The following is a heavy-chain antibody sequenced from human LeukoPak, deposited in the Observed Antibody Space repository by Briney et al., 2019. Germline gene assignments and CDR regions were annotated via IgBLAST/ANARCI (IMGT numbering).Heavy chain of an antibody. D-gene: IGHD5-12*01. CDR3: TRDANSGYDLFPGRVY. V-gene: IGHV3-49*04. CDR2: IRSKAYGGTT. Sequence: AGGSLRLSCTASGFTFGDYAMSWVRQAPGKGLEWVGFIRSKAYGGTTEYAASVKGRFTISRDDSKSIAYLQMNSLKTEDTAVYYCTRDANSGYDLFPGRVYWGQGTLVTVSS. J-gene: IGHJ4*02. CDR1: GFTFGDYA.